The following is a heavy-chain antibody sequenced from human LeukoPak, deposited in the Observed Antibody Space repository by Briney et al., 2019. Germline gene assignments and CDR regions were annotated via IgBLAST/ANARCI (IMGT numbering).Heavy chain of an antibody. CDR3: AKDHLWLSLFDY. CDR2: ISYDGSNK. V-gene: IGHV3-30*18. Sequence: PGGSLRLSCAASGFTFSSYGMHWVRQAPGKGLEWVAVISYDGSNKYYADSVKGRFTISRDNSKNTLYLQMNSLRAEDTAVYYCAKDHLWLSLFDYWGQGTLVTVSS. J-gene: IGHJ4*02. CDR1: GFTFSSYG. D-gene: IGHD3-9*01.